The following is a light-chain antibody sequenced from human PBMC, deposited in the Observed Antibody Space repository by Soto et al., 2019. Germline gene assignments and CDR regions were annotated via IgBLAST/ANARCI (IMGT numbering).Light chain of an antibody. CDR3: QQYNSALT. J-gene: IGKJ1*01. Sequence: DIQMTQSPSTLSASVGDRVTITCRASQSVSSWLAWYQQKPGKAPNLLIYTASSLESGVPSRFSGSGSGTEFTLTISSLQPDDFANYCCQQYNSALTFGQGTTVEIK. CDR2: TAS. V-gene: IGKV1-5*03. CDR1: QSVSSW.